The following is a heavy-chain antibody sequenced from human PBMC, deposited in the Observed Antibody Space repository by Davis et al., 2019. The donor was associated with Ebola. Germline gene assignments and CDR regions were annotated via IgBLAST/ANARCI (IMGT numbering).Heavy chain of an antibody. J-gene: IGHJ6*02. CDR3: ARGYGDYYYYGMDV. CDR2: IIPIFGTA. Sequence: SVKVSCKASGGTFSSYAISWVRQAPGQGLEWMGGIIPIFGTANYAQKFQGRVTITADKSTSTAYMELSSLRSEDTAVYYCARGYGDYYYYGMDVWGQGTTVTVSS. D-gene: IGHD4-17*01. V-gene: IGHV1-69*06. CDR1: GGTFSSYA.